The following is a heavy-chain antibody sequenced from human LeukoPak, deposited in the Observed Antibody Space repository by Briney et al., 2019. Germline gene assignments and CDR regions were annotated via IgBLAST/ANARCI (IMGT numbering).Heavy chain of an antibody. D-gene: IGHD6-19*01. V-gene: IGHV3-23*01. CDR3: AKAAVAGLFYYYGMDV. J-gene: IGHJ6*02. CDR2: ISGSGCDT. CDR1: GFTFSNSA. Sequence: PGGSLRLSCAASGFTFSNSAMSWVRQGPGKGLEWVSGISGSGCDTYYADSVKGRFTISRDNSMNTLYVHMNSLRAEDTAVYFCAKAAVAGLFYYYGMDVWGQGTTVTVSS.